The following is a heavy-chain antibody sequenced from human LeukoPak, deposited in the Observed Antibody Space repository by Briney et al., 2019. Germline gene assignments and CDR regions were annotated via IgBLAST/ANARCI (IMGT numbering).Heavy chain of an antibody. J-gene: IGHJ4*02. CDR2: INHSGST. CDR1: GGSFSGYY. D-gene: IGHD3-9*01. Sequence: SETLSLTCAVYGGSFSGYYWSWIRQPPGKGLEWIGEINHSGSTKYNPSLKSRVTISVDTSKNQFSLKLSSVTAADTAVYYCARSVLRYFDWSISFDYWGQGTLVTVSS. CDR3: ARSVLRYFDWSISFDY. V-gene: IGHV4-34*01.